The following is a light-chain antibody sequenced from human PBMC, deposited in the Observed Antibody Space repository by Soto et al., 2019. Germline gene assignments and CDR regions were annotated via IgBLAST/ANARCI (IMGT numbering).Light chain of an antibody. CDR2: RNN. V-gene: IGLV1-47*01. CDR3: AAWDDSLNEV. J-gene: IGLJ2*01. Sequence: QSVLTQPPSASGTPGQRVTISCSGSSSNIGSNYVYWYQQLPVTAPKLLIYRNNQRPSGGPDRFSGSTSGTSASLAINGLRYEDEADYYCAAWDDSLNEVFGRGTKLTVL. CDR1: SSNIGSNY.